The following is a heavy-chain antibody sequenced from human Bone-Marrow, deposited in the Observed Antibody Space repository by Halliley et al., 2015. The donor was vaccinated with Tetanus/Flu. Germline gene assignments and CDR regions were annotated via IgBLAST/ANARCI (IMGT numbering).Heavy chain of an antibody. D-gene: IGHD5-12*01. Sequence: GLEGAAFISRSGDSIYYADSVKGRFAISGDNAKNSLSLQMNSLRAEDPAVYYCAREDPYGGYDYWGQGALVTVSS. V-gene: IGHV3-48*03. CDR3: AREDPYGGYDY. J-gene: IGHJ4*02. CDR2: ISRSGDSI.